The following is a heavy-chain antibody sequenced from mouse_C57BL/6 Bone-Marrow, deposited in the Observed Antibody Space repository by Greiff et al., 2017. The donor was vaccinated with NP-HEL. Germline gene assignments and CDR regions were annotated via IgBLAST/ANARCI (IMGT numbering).Heavy chain of an antibody. J-gene: IGHJ3*01. D-gene: IGHD3-2*02. CDR2: IDPSDSYT. CDR3: ARQALWFAY. Sequence: QVQLQQPGAELVMPGASVKLSCKASGYTFTSYWMHWVKQRPGQGLEWIGEIDPSDSYTNYNQKFKGKSTLTVDKYSSTDYMQLSSLPSEDSAVYYCARQALWFAYWGQGTLVTVSA. V-gene: IGHV1-69*01. CDR1: GYTFTSYW.